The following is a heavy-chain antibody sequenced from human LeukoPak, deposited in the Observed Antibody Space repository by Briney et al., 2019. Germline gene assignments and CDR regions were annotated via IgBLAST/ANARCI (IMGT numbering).Heavy chain of an antibody. CDR2: IYSSGST. V-gene: IGHV4-59*01. CDR1: GGSMSKSY. Sequence: SETLSLTCTVSGGSMSKSYWNWIRQPPGKGLEWIGYIYSSGSTNDNPSLKSRVTISVDTSKNQLSLKLSSVTAADTAVYYCARDSSNWYFDLWGRGSLVTVSS. J-gene: IGHJ2*01. CDR3: ARDSSNWYFDL. D-gene: IGHD6-6*01.